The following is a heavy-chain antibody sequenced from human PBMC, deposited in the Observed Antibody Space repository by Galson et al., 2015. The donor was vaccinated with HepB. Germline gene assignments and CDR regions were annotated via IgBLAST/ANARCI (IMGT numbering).Heavy chain of an antibody. CDR1: GGSISNNNW. D-gene: IGHD6-19*01. J-gene: IGHJ6*02. Sequence: ETLSLTCAVSGGSISNNNWWSWVRQPPGKGLEWIGETYHSGSTNYNPSLKSRVTISLDKSKNQFSLKLSSVTAADTAVYYCARAMDSGWYLGSLGYYGMDVWGQGTTVTVSS. CDR2: TYHSGST. V-gene: IGHV4-4*02. CDR3: ARAMDSGWYLGSLGYYGMDV.